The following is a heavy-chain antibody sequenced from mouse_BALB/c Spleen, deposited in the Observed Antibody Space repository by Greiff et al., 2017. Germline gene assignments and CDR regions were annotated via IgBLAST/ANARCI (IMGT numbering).Heavy chain of an antibody. D-gene: IGHD1-1*01. J-gene: IGHJ3*01. CDR2: ISSGGSYT. CDR1: GFTFSSYA. Sequence: EVMLVESGGGLVKPGGSLKLSCAASGFTFSSYAMSWVRQSPEKRLEWVAEISSGGSYTYYPDTVTGRFTISRDNAKNTLYLEMSSLRSEDTAMYYCARVRYYGSSSWFAYWGQGTLVTVSA. V-gene: IGHV5-9-4*01. CDR3: ARVRYYGSSSWFAY.